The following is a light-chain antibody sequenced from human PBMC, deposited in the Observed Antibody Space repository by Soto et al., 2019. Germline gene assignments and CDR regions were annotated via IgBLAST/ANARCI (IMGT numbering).Light chain of an antibody. CDR3: AAWDDSLSGQV. J-gene: IGLJ1*01. CDR2: RNN. CDR1: SSNIGRNY. V-gene: IGLV1-47*01. Sequence: QSVLTQPPSASGTPGQRVTISCSGSSSNIGRNYVYWYQQLPGTAPKLLIYRNNQRPSGVPDRFSGSKSDTSASLAISGPRSEDEADYYCAAWDDSLSGQVFGTGTKVTVL.